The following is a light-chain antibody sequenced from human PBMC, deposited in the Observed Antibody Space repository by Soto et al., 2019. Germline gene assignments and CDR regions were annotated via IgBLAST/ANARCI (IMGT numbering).Light chain of an antibody. Sequence: VLTQPASVSGSPGQSITISCTGTSSDVGGYDYVSWYQHHPGKAPKLMIYEVSNRPSGVSNRFSGSKSGNTASLTISGLQAEDEADYYCSSYTSSTTHVFGTGTKVTVL. CDR2: EVS. J-gene: IGLJ1*01. V-gene: IGLV2-14*01. CDR3: SSYTSSTTHV. CDR1: SSDVGGYDY.